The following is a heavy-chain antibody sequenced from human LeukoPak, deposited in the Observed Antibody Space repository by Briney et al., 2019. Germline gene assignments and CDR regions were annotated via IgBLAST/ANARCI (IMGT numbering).Heavy chain of an antibody. CDR2: IRYDGGNT. CDR3: AKHLFTGSYTSTFDY. V-gene: IGHV3-30*02. CDR1: GFTFSSYG. J-gene: IGHJ4*02. D-gene: IGHD1-26*01. Sequence: PGGSLRLSCAASGFTFSSYGMHWVRQAPGKGLEWVAFIRYDGGNTDYVNSVKGRFTISRDNSKNTLYLQMNSLRAEDTAVYYCAKHLFTGSYTSTFDYWGQGTLVTVSS.